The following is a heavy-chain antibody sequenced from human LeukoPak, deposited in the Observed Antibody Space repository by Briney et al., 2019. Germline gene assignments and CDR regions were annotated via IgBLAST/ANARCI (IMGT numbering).Heavy chain of an antibody. V-gene: IGHV4-59*01. J-gene: IGHJ4*02. CDR1: GGSISSYY. Sequence: TPSETLSLTCTVSGGSISSYYWSWIRQPPGKGLEWIGYIYYSGSNNYNPSLKSRVTISVDTSKNQFSLKLSSVTAADTAVYYCARDFSYYYDSSGYLLDYWGQGTLVTVSS. CDR2: IYYSGSN. D-gene: IGHD3-22*01. CDR3: ARDFSYYYDSSGYLLDY.